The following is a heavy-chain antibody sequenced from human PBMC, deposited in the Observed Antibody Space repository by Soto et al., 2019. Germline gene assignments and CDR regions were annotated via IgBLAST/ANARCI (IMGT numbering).Heavy chain of an antibody. D-gene: IGHD3-10*01. CDR1: GNSIRSSNYF. Sequence: SETLALTCTVSGNSIRSSNYFWGWIRQPPGKGLEWIGTIFYSGSTYYNPSLKSRVTISVDTSKNQFSLKLTSVTAADTALYYCARRYGWLYFDYWGQGSLVTVS. V-gene: IGHV4-39*01. CDR3: ARRYGWLYFDY. CDR2: IFYSGST. J-gene: IGHJ4*02.